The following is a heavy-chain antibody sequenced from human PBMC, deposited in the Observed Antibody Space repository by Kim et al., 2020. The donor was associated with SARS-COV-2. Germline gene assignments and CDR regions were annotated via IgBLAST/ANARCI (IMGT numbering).Heavy chain of an antibody. V-gene: IGHV1-69*01. Sequence: ARKFQGRVTITADESTSTAYMELSSLRSEDTAVYYCARGQRFGIYYGMDVWGQGTTVTVSS. J-gene: IGHJ6*02. D-gene: IGHD3-10*01. CDR3: ARGQRFGIYYGMDV.